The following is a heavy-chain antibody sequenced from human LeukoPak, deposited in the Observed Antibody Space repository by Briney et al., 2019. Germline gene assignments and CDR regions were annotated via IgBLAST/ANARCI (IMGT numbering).Heavy chain of an antibody. D-gene: IGHD2-2*01. CDR3: ARDREVRKWFDP. J-gene: IGHJ5*02. CDR2: IKEDGSGK. V-gene: IGHV3-7*05. Sequence: GGSLRLSCAASGFTFSRYTMTWVRQAPGKGLEWVANIKEDGSGKYYVDSVKGRFTISRDNAKNSLYLQMNSLRAEDTAVYYCARDREVRKWFDPWGQGTLVTVSS. CDR1: GFTFSRYT.